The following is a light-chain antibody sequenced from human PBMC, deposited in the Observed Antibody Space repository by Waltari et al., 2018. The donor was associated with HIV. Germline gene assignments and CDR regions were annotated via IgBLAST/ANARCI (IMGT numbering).Light chain of an antibody. CDR3: QQSDSTPWT. CDR1: QSISTY. J-gene: IGKJ1*01. CDR2: AAS. Sequence: DIQMTQSPSSLPVSVADRVTITCRASQSISTYLNWDQQKPRKAPKLLMYAASSLQSGIPARFSGSGSGTDCTLTISNLQPEDFATYYCQQSDSTPWTFGQGTKVEI. V-gene: IGKV1-39*01.